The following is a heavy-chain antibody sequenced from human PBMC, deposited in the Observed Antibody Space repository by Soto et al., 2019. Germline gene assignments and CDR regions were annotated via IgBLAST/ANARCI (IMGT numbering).Heavy chain of an antibody. CDR3: ARTSMQSRGYSYGHGGMDV. Sequence: EVQLVQSGAEVKKPGKSLRISCKGSGYSFTSYWISWVRQMPGKGLEWMGRIDPSNSYTNYSPSFQGHVTISADKSISTAYLQWSSLKASDTAMYYCARTSMQSRGYSYGHGGMDVWGQGTTVTVSS. CDR1: GYSFTSYW. D-gene: IGHD5-18*01. J-gene: IGHJ6*02. CDR2: IDPSNSYT. V-gene: IGHV5-10-1*01.